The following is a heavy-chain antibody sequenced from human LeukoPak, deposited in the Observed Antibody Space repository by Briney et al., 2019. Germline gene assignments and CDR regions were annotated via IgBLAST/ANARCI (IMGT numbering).Heavy chain of an antibody. CDR3: AELGITMIGGV. CDR2: ISGSSSYI. CDR1: GFTFSSYS. J-gene: IGHJ6*04. D-gene: IGHD3-10*02. Sequence: GGSLRLSCAASGFTFSSYSMNWVRQAPGKGLEWVSSISGSSSYIYYADSVKGRFTVSRDNAKKSLYLQINSLRAEDTAVYYCAELGITMIGGVWGKGTTVTISS. V-gene: IGHV3-21*01.